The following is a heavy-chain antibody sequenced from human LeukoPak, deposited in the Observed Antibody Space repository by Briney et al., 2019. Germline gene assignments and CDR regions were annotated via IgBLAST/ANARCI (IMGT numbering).Heavy chain of an antibody. CDR3: ARGRYCSGGSGYEPYYFDY. V-gene: IGHV3-66*01. D-gene: IGHD2-15*01. CDR1: GFTVSSNY. CDR2: MYSGGST. J-gene: IGHJ4*02. Sequence: GGSLRLSCAASGFTVSSNYMSWVRQAPGEGLEWVSVMYSGGSTSYADSMNGRFTISRDNSNNTLYLQMNSMRAEDTAVYYCARGRYCSGGSGYEPYYFDYWGQGTLVTVSS.